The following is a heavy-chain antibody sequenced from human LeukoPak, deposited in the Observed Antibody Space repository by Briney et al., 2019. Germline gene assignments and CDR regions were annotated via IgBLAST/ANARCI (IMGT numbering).Heavy chain of an antibody. J-gene: IGHJ4*02. V-gene: IGHV4-59*12. CDR1: GGSISTYY. D-gene: IGHD3-9*01. CDR2: IYYTGST. CDR3: ARRRYYDIDDY. Sequence: SETLSLTCTVSGGSISTYYWSWIRQPPGKGLEWIGYIYYTGSTNYNPSLKSRVTLSPDASKNQFSLELNSVTPADTAVYYCARRRYYDIDDYWGQGTLVTVSS.